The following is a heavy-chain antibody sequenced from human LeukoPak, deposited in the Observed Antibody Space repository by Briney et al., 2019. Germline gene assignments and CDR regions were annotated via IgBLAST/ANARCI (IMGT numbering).Heavy chain of an antibody. CDR2: IYYSGST. D-gene: IGHD6-19*01. V-gene: IGHV4-59*01. Sequence: SETLSLTCTVSGGSISSYYWSWIRQPPGKGLEWIGYIYYSGSTNYNPSLKSRVTISVDTSKNQFSLKLSSVTAADTAVYYFARCIAVAGQRGKAFDYWGQGTLVTVSS. CDR1: GGSISSYY. J-gene: IGHJ4*02. CDR3: ARCIAVAGQRGKAFDY.